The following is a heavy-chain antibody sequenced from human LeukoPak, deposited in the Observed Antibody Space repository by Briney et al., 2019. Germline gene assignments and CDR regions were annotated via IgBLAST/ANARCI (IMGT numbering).Heavy chain of an antibody. CDR1: GFTFDDYA. J-gene: IGHJ4*02. D-gene: IGHD3-22*01. V-gene: IGHV3-9*01. CDR3: AKFSTYYFDSSGFDLDY. Sequence: PGGSLRLSCAASGFTFDDYAMHWVRQAPGKGLEWVSGISWNSGSIGYADSVKGRFTISRDNSKNTLYLQMNSLRAEDTAVYYCAKFSTYYFDSSGFDLDYWGQGTLVTVSS. CDR2: ISWNSGSI.